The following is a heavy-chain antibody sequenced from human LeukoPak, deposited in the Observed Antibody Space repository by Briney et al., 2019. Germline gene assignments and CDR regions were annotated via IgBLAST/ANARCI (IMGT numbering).Heavy chain of an antibody. V-gene: IGHV4-39*01. J-gene: IGHJ3*02. CDR3: ARRHCSGGSCYGRSDAFDI. CDR1: GGSISSSSYS. Sequence: SETLSLTCTVSGGSISSSSYSWGWIRQPPGKGLEWIGSIYYSGSTYYNPSLKSRVTISVDTSKNQFSLKLSSVTAADTAVYYCARRHCSGGSCYGRSDAFDIWGQGTMVTVSS. D-gene: IGHD2-15*01. CDR2: IYYSGST.